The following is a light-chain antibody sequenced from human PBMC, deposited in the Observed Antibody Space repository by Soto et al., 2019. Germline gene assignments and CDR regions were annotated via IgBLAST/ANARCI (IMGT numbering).Light chain of an antibody. Sequence: EVVLTQSPGTLSLSPGERATLSCRASQSVSSTYVAWYQHIPGQTPRLLIYGASNRATGIPDRFSGSGSGTDFTLTISSLEPEDFAVYYCQQRSNWPWTFGQGTKVEIK. J-gene: IGKJ1*01. V-gene: IGKV3D-20*02. CDR3: QQRSNWPWT. CDR2: GAS. CDR1: QSVSSTY.